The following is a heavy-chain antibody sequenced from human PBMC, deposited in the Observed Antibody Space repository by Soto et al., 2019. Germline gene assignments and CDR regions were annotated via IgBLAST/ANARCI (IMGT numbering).Heavy chain of an antibody. V-gene: IGHV3-23*01. D-gene: IGHD1-1*01. J-gene: IGHJ3*02. CDR3: AKATATSGGAFEI. Sequence: PGGSLRVSGSVSGFICSSYDVNWVRQAPGKGLEWVSTILVGGSTHYEDSVKGRFTISRDTSKDTVYLQMNSLTAGDTAFYYCAKATATSGGAFEIYGQGTMVTVSS. CDR1: GFICSSYD. CDR2: ILVGGST.